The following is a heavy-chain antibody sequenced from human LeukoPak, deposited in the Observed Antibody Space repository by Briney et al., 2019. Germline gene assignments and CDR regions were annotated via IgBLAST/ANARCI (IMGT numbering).Heavy chain of an antibody. CDR3: ARVGYDYVWGSYREGSANYYGMDV. CDR2: IYYSGST. Sequence: SETLSLTCTVSGGSISRYYWSWIRQPPGKGLEWIGYIYYSGSTNYNPSLKSRVTISVDTSKNQFSLKLSSVTAADTAVYYCARVGYDYVWGSYREGSANYYGMDVWGQGTTVTVSS. CDR1: GGSISRYY. J-gene: IGHJ6*02. V-gene: IGHV4-59*01. D-gene: IGHD3-16*02.